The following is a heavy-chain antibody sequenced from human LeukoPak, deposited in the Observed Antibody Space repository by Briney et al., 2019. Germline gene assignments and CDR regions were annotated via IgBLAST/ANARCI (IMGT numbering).Heavy chain of an antibody. CDR1: GGSIRSGGYY. D-gene: IGHD4-17*01. CDR3: ARDPTTVTKGFDI. V-gene: IGHV4-31*03. CDR2: IYYSGST. Sequence: PSQTLSLTCTVSGGSIRSGGYYWSWIRQHPGKGLEWIGYIYYSGSTYYDPSLKSRVTISVDTSKNQLSLKLSSVTAADTAVYYCARDPTTVTKGFDIWGQGAMVTVSS. J-gene: IGHJ3*02.